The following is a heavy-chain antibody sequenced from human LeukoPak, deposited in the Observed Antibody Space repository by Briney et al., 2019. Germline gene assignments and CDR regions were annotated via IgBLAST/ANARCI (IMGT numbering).Heavy chain of an antibody. Sequence: SETLSLTCTVSGGPIHTYYWNWIRQPPGKGLEWIAYISYSGNSNYNPSLKSRVTISVDTSKNQFSLKLTSVTAADTAVYYCARGFGYSFGYIGYWGQGTLVTVSS. CDR3: ARGFGYSFGYIGY. D-gene: IGHD5-18*01. CDR1: GGPIHTYY. CDR2: ISYSGNS. V-gene: IGHV4-59*01. J-gene: IGHJ4*02.